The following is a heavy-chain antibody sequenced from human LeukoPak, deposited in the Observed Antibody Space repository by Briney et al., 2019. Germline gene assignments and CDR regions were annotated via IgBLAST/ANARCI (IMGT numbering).Heavy chain of an antibody. Sequence: GRSLRLSCTGSGFIFGDHAMSWVRHPPGKGLEWVGFIRRKAYRGTTEYSASVKGRFTISRDDFASIAYLQMNSLRAEDTAVYYCARGPIELWIHNAMDVWGQGTTVTVSS. CDR1: GFIFGDHA. D-gene: IGHD5-18*01. CDR2: IRRKAYRGTT. CDR3: ARGPIELWIHNAMDV. J-gene: IGHJ6*02. V-gene: IGHV3-49*04.